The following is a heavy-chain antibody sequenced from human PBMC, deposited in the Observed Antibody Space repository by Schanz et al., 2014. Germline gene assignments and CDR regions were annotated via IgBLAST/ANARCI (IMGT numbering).Heavy chain of an antibody. V-gene: IGHV3-21*04. Sequence: VQLVESGGGLVKPGGSLRLSCEASEFTFSSYKMNWVRQAPGKGLEWVSSISSSGSYIHFADSVKGRFTISRVNSKNTLYLRMKGLRAEDTAVYYCAKGRRGYFDSSGSYWGTFDFWGQGTLVSVSS. CDR2: ISSSGSYI. J-gene: IGHJ4*02. CDR3: AKGRRGYFDSSGSYWGTFDF. D-gene: IGHD3-22*01. CDR1: EFTFSSYK.